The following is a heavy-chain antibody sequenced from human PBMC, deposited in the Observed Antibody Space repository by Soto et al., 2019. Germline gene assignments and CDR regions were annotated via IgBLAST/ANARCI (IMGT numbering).Heavy chain of an antibody. CDR2: ISGSGGSI. CDR1: GFTFSSYT. CDR3: AKTGYYDSSGYYLFY. Sequence: EVQLLESGGGLVQPGGSLRLSCAASGFTFSSYTMSWVRQAPGKGLEWVSAISGSGGSIYYADSVKGRFTISRDNSKNTLYLQMNSLRAEDTAVYYCAKTGYYDSSGYYLFYWGQGTLVTVSS. J-gene: IGHJ4*02. D-gene: IGHD3-22*01. V-gene: IGHV3-23*01.